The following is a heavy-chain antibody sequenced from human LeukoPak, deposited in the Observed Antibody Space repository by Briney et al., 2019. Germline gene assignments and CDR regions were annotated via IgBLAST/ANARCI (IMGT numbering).Heavy chain of an antibody. CDR1: GYTFTSYY. J-gene: IGHJ4*02. CDR2: INPSGGST. Sequence: ASVEVFCKASGYTFTSYYMHWVRQAPGQGLEWMGIINPSGGSTSYAQKFQGRVTMTRDTSTSTVYMELSSLRSEDTAVYYCARVDYYDSSGHGEEDYWGQGTLVTVSS. D-gene: IGHD3-22*01. V-gene: IGHV1-46*01. CDR3: ARVDYYDSSGHGEEDY.